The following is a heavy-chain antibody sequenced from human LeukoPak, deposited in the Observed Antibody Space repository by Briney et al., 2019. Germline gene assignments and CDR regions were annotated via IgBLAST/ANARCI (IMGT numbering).Heavy chain of an antibody. CDR3: AKHWGYSFLYFDL. CDR1: GFTVSDIY. V-gene: IGHV3-53*04. J-gene: IGHJ2*01. D-gene: IGHD7-27*01. Sequence: GGSLRLSCAVSGFTVSDIYMSWVRQAPGKGLEWVSLIYSGSTTYYADSVKGRFTISRHNSRNTFYLQMNSLRPEDTAVYYCAKHWGYSFLYFDLWGRGTLVTVSS. CDR2: IYSGSTT.